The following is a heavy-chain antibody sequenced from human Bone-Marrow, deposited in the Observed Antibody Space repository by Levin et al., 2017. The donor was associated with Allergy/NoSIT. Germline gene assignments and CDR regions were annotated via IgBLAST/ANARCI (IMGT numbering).Heavy chain of an antibody. CDR2: INSSSGTI. V-gene: IGHV3-48*01. CDR1: GFTFSSYS. Sequence: GGSLRLSCATSGFTFSSYSMNWVRQAPGKGLEWVSYINSSSGTIYYADSVKGRFTISRDNAKKSLYLQMISLRVEDTAVYYGVRGLPDYWGQGTLVTVSS. CDR3: VRGLPDY. J-gene: IGHJ4*02.